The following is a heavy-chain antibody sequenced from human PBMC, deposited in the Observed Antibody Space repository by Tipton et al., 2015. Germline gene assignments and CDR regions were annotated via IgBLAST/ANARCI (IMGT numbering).Heavy chain of an antibody. CDR1: AYSISSDYY. V-gene: IGHV4-38-2*02. J-gene: IGHJ4*02. D-gene: IGHD4-23*01. Sequence: TLSLTCAVSAYSISSDYYWGWIRQPPGKGLEWIGSISHSGNTYYNPSLKSRVTMSRDTSKNQFSLKLSSVTAADTAMYYCAREGRGGNFNWWGQGTLVTVSS. CDR3: AREGRGGNFNW. CDR2: ISHSGNT.